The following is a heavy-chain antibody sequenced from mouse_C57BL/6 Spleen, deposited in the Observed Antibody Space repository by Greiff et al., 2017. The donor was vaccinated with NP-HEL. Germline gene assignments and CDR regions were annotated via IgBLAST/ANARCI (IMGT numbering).Heavy chain of an antibody. Sequence: QVQLQQSGAELVRPGASVTLSCKASGYTFTDYEMHWVKQTPVHGLEWIGAIDPETGGTAYNQKFKGKAILTADKSSSTAYMELRSLTSEDSAVYYCTRDDDYYFDYWGQGTTLTVSS. CDR1: GYTFTDYE. J-gene: IGHJ2*01. V-gene: IGHV1-15*01. CDR3: TRDDDYYFDY. D-gene: IGHD2-13*01. CDR2: IDPETGGT.